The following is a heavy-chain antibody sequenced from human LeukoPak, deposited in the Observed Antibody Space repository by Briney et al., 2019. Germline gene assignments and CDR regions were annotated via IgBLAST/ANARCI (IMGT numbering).Heavy chain of an antibody. CDR2: IIPNSGGT. V-gene: IGHV1-2*02. Sequence: ASVKVSCKASGYTFTGYYMHWVRRAPGQGLEWMGWIIPNSGGTNYAQKFQGRVTMTRDTSISTAYMELSRLRSDDTAVYYCAFSVGATMGFDYWGQGTLVTVSS. CDR3: AFSVGATMGFDY. CDR1: GYTFTGYY. D-gene: IGHD1-26*01. J-gene: IGHJ4*02.